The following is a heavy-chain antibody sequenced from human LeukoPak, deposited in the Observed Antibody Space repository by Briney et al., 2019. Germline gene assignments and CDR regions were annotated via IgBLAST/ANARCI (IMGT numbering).Heavy chain of an antibody. CDR2: IYYSGST. V-gene: IGHV4-30-4*01. CDR3: ARHPGGTLVRGRGWFDP. CDR1: GGSISSGDYY. J-gene: IGHJ5*02. Sequence: SETLSLTCTVSGGSISSGDYYWSWIRQPPGKGLEWIGYIYYSGSTYYNPSLKSRVTISVDTSKNQFSLKLSSVTAADTAVYYCARHPGGTLVRGRGWFDPWGQGTLVTVPS. D-gene: IGHD6-6*01.